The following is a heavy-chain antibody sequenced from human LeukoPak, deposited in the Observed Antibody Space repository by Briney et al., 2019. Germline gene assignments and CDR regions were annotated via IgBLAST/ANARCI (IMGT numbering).Heavy chain of an antibody. CDR3: ARWEIRGTAHQLDY. CDR1: GFTLSSHW. V-gene: IGHV3-7*01. CDR2: IKQDGSEK. Sequence: GGSLRLSCAASGFTLSSHWMSWVRQAPGKGLEWVANIKQDGSEKYYVDSVKGRFTIPRDNAKNSMYLQMNSPRAEDTAVYYCARWEIRGTAHQLDYWGQGTLVTVSS. J-gene: IGHJ4*02. D-gene: IGHD1-7*01.